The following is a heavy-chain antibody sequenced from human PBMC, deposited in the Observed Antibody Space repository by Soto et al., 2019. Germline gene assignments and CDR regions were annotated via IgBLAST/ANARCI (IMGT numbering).Heavy chain of an antibody. Sequence: LRLSCSASGFTFSSYAMHWVRQAPGKGLEYVSAISSNGGSTYYADSVKGRFTISRDNSKNTLYLQMSSLRAEDTAVYYCVAGYPVKTTPFDYWGQGTLVTVSS. J-gene: IGHJ4*02. V-gene: IGHV3-64D*06. CDR3: VAGYPVKTTPFDY. CDR2: ISSNGGST. D-gene: IGHD2-15*01. CDR1: GFTFSSYA.